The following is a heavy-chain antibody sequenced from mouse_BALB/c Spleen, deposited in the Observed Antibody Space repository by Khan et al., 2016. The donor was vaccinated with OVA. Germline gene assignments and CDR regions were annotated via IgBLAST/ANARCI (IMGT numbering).Heavy chain of an antibody. V-gene: IGHV9-3-1*01. CDR2: INTYTGEP. CDR3: SRSNGNYWFAY. CDR1: GYTFTNYG. J-gene: IGHJ3*01. D-gene: IGHD2-1*01. Sequence: QIQLVQSGPELKKPGETVKISCKASGYTFTNYGMNWVKQAPGKGLKWMGWINTYTGEPTYADDFKGRFAFSLETSASTAYLQINNLKNEDTATXFWSRSNGNYWFAYWGQGTLVTVSA.